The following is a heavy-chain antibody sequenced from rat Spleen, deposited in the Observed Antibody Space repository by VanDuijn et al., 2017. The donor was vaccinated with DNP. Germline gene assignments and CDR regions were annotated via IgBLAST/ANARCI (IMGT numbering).Heavy chain of an antibody. CDR2: ITNSGGST. CDR3: TTGDA. J-gene: IGHJ4*01. CDR1: GFTFSNYG. V-gene: IGHV5-27*01. Sequence: EVQLVKSGGGLVQPGRSLKLSCAASGFTFSNYGMAWVRQAPTKGLEWVASITNSGGSTYYRDSVKGRFTISRDNAKSTLYLQMDSLRSEDTATYYCTTGDAWGQGTSVTVSS.